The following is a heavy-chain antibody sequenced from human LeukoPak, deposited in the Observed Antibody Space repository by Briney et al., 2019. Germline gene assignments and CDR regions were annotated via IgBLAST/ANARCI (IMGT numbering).Heavy chain of an antibody. V-gene: IGHV5-51*01. D-gene: IGHD6-13*01. J-gene: IGHJ6*03. CDR2: IYPGDSDT. Sequence: GESLKISCKGSGYSFTSYWIGWVRQMPGKGLEWMGIIYPGDSDTRYSPSFQGQVTISADKSISTAYLQWSSLKASNTAMYYCARLLEVSSRRAEYYYMDVWGKGTTVTVSS. CDR3: ARLLEVSSRRAEYYYMDV. CDR1: GYSFTSYW.